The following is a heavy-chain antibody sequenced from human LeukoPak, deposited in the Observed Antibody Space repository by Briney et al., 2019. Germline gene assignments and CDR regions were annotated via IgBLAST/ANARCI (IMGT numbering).Heavy chain of an antibody. CDR3: ASRKLGNDY. V-gene: IGHV4-59*02. Sequence: SETLSLTCTITGGSVSDYYWSWIRQSPGKGLEWIGYIYHTGSTSYSPSLKSRVTISADTSQNQFSLKLSPVTAADTAVYYCASRKLGNDYWGQGTLVTVSS. CDR2: IYHTGST. J-gene: IGHJ4*02. D-gene: IGHD7-27*01. CDR1: GGSVSDYY.